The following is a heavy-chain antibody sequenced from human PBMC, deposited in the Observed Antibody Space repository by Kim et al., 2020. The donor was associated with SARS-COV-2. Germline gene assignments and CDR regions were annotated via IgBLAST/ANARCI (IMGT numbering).Heavy chain of an antibody. CDR3: ARDRPMGYDSSGYLDAFDI. J-gene: IGHJ3*02. V-gene: IGHV3-48*03. CDR1: GFTFSSYE. D-gene: IGHD3-22*01. CDR2: ISSSGSTI. Sequence: GGSLRLSCAASGFTFSSYEMNWVRQAPGKGLEWVSYISSSGSTIYYADSVKGRFTISRDNAKNSLYLQMNSLRAEDTAVYYCARDRPMGYDSSGYLDAFDIWGQGTMVTVSS.